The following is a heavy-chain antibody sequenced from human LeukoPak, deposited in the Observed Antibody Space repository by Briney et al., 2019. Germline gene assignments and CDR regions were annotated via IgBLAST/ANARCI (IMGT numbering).Heavy chain of an antibody. CDR2: ISGSGGG. J-gene: IGHJ3*02. D-gene: IGHD2-2*01. CDR1: GFTFNTYG. CDR3: FGKWDSGSASAPTFD. V-gene: IGHV3-23*01. Sequence: GGSLRLSCAVSGFTFNTYGMSWVRQAPGKGLEWVSTISGSGGGTDYVRGRFTFSTDNSKNTLYMQMNSLQMTSLSRSDAFGKWDSGSASAPTFD.